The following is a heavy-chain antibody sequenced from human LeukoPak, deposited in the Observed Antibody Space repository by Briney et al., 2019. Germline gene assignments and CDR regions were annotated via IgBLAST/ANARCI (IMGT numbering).Heavy chain of an antibody. CDR2: MNIDGSIT. J-gene: IGHJ4*02. CDR3: ARGTGGRDEY. Sequence: GGSLRLSCAASGFTFSTYWMHWVRQAPGKGLVWVSHMNIDGSITTYADSVKGRFTISRDNAKNTLYLQMNSLRVDDTAVYYCARGTGGRDEYWGQGTLATVSS. V-gene: IGHV3-74*01. CDR1: GFTFSTYW. D-gene: IGHD3-10*01.